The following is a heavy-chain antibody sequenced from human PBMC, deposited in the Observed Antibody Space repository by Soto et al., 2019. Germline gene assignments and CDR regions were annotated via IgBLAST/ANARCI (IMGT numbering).Heavy chain of an antibody. J-gene: IGHJ5*02. CDR3: ARDGRATLDP. CDR1: GGSISSYY. D-gene: IGHD1-26*01. CDR2: IYYSGST. Sequence: ASETLSLTCTVSGGSISSYYWSWIRQPPGKGLEWIGYIYYSGSTNYNPSLKSRVTISVDTSKNQFSLKLSSVTAADTAVYYCARDGRATLDPWGQGTLVTVSS. V-gene: IGHV4-59*01.